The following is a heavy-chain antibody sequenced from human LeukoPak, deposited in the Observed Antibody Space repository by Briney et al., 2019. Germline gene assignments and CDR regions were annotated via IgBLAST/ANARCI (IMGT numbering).Heavy chain of an antibody. J-gene: IGHJ4*02. D-gene: IGHD6-19*01. CDR1: GGSISSSSYY. CDR3: ARAVAGTGDFDY. Sequence: SETLSLTCTVSGGSISSSSYYWGWIRQPPGKGLEWIGSIYYSGSTYYNPSLKSRVTIPVDTSKNQFSLKLSSVTAADTAVYYCARAVAGTGDFDYWGQGTLVTVSS. CDR2: IYYSGST. V-gene: IGHV4-39*07.